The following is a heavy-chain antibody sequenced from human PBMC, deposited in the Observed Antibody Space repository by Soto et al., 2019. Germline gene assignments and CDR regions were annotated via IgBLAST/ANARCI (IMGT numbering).Heavy chain of an antibody. J-gene: IGHJ4*02. CDR2: IYYSGST. CDR1: GGSISSYY. V-gene: IGHV4-59*01. CDR3: ARGNYYYDSSIYPHYFDY. Sequence: SETLSLTCTVSGGSISSYYWSWIRQPPGKGLEWIGYIYYSGSTNYNPSLKGRVTISVDTSKNQFSLKLSSVTAADTAVYYCARGNYYYDSSIYPHYFDYWGQGTLVTVSS. D-gene: IGHD3-22*01.